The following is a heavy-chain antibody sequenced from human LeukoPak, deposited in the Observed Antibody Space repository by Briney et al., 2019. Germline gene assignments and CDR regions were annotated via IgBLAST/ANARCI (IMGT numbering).Heavy chain of an antibody. J-gene: IGHJ3*02. CDR1: GYSFTSYW. Sequence: GESLKISCKGSGYSFTSYWIGWVRQMPGKGLEWMGIIYPGDSDTRYSPSFQGQVTISADKSISTAYLQWSSLKASDTAMYYCASGGEGTVAPGDAFDIWAKGQWSPSLQ. CDR3: ASGGEGTVAPGDAFDI. V-gene: IGHV5-51*01. D-gene: IGHD4-23*01. CDR2: IYPGDSDT.